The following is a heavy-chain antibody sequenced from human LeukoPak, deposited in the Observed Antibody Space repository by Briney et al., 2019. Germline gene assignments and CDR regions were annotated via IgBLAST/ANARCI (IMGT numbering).Heavy chain of an antibody. CDR3: AGVRTAGTGPDC. D-gene: IGHD6-13*01. CDR2: MHHSGST. CDR1: AASVTSGIYY. J-gene: IGHJ4*02. V-gene: IGHV4-61*01. Sequence: SETLSLTCTVSAASVTSGIYYWSWIRQPPGRRRGWIGFMHHSGSTSHHPSLQNRVSMSVDTSKTQLSLNLTSATAADTAMDFCAGVRTAGTGPDCWGQGTLVTVSS.